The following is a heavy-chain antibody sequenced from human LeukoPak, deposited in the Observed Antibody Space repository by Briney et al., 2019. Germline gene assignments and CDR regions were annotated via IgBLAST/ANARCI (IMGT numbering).Heavy chain of an antibody. V-gene: IGHV4-38-2*02. D-gene: IGHD1-20*01. J-gene: IGHJ4*02. CDR2: IYRSGST. CDR3: ARINWNPDY. Sequence: KTSETLSLTCSVSGYSIRSGYHWGWIRQPPGRGLEWIGNIYRSGSTYYNSSLKSRVTISVDTSKNQFSLKLSSLTAADTAVYYCARINWNPDYWGQGTLVTVSS. CDR1: GYSIRSGYH.